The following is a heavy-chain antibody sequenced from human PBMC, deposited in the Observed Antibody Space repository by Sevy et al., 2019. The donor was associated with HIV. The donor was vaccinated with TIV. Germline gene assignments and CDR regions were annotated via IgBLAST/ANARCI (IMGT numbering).Heavy chain of an antibody. D-gene: IGHD3-22*01. CDR3: TTLPHYYDSSGYSDY. CDR2: IKSKTDGGTT. CDR1: GFTFSNAW. Sequence: GGSLRLSCAASGFTFSNAWMSWVRQAPGKGLEWVGRIKSKTDGGTTDYAAPVKGRLTISRDDSKNTLYLQMNSLKTEDTAVYYCTTLPHYYDSSGYSDYWGQGTLVTVSS. V-gene: IGHV3-15*01. J-gene: IGHJ4*02.